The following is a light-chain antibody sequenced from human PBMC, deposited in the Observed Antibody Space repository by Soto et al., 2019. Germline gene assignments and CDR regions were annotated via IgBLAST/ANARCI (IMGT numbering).Light chain of an antibody. V-gene: IGLV1-40*01. CDR2: GDT. J-gene: IGLJ3*02. CDR1: SSNIGAGYD. CDR3: QSFDSSLSGWV. Sequence: QSVLTQSPSVSAAPGQRVTISCTGSSSNIGAGYDVHWYQQLPGTAPKLLVSGDTNRPSGVPDRFSGSKSGTSASLAITGLRAEDEADYYCQSFDSSLSGWVFGGGTKLTVL.